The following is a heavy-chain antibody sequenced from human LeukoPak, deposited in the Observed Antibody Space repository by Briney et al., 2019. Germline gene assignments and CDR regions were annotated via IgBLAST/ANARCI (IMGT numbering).Heavy chain of an antibody. CDR1: GDSISSSSYC. Sequence: SETLSLTCTVSGDSISSSSYCWDWIRQTPGKGLEWIGEIYHSGSTSYNPSLKSRVTMSVDKSKNQFSLKLSSVTAADTAVYYCARSDFYTSSPDYWGQGTLVTVSS. CDR2: IYHSGST. V-gene: IGHV4-39*07. CDR3: ARSDFYTSSPDY. J-gene: IGHJ4*02. D-gene: IGHD6-13*01.